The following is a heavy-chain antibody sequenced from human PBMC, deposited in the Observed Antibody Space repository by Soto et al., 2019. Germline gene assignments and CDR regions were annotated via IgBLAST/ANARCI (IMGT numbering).Heavy chain of an antibody. D-gene: IGHD3-10*01. CDR1: GASMSSGVYS. CDR3: ARDRGTGSFYPT. V-gene: IGHV4-30-2*01. CDR2: MYDTGST. J-gene: IGHJ5*02. Sequence: QLQLQESGSGLVKPSQTLSLTCAVSGASMSSGVYSWSWIRQPPGKGLEWIGYMYDTGSTYYNPPRKPRVTISADMSKNHLSLTLTSVTAADTAVYYCARDRGTGSFYPTWGQGILVPVSS.